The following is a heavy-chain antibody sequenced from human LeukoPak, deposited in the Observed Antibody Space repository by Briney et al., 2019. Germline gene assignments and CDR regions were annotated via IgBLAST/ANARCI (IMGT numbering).Heavy chain of an antibody. V-gene: IGHV1-69*13. Sequence: SVKVSCKASGGTFSSYAISWVRPAPGQGLEWMGGIIPIFGTANYAQKFQGRVTITADESTSTAYMELSSLRSEDTAVYYCARSYIVVVPAAMYSGMDVWGQGTTVTVSS. J-gene: IGHJ6*02. CDR1: GGTFSSYA. CDR2: IIPIFGTA. D-gene: IGHD2-2*01. CDR3: ARSYIVVVPAAMYSGMDV.